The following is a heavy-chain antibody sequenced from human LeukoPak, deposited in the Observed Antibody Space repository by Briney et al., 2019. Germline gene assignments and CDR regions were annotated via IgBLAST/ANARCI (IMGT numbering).Heavy chain of an antibody. J-gene: IGHJ6*03. D-gene: IGHD6-19*01. CDR2: IKSKTDGATT. Sequence: GGSLRLSCAASGFTFSNAWMNWVRQAPGKGLEWVGRIKSKTDGATTDYAAPVKGRFTISRDDSKNTLYLQMNSLKTEDTAVYYCTTVSSGWNNYYYYYYMDVWGKGTTVTVSS. V-gene: IGHV3-15*01. CDR1: GFTFSNAW. CDR3: TTVSSGWNNYYYYYYMDV.